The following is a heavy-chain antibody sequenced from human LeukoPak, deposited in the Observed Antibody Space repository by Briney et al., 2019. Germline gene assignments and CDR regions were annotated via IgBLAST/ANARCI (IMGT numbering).Heavy chain of an antibody. D-gene: IGHD2-2*01. CDR3: ARHQTRYCSSTSCLYGMDV. CDR2: IYPGGSDT. V-gene: IGHV5-51*01. CDR1: GYSFTSYW. Sequence: GESLKISCKGSGYSFTSYWIGWVRQMPGKGLEWMGIIYPGGSDTRYSPSFQGQVTISADKSISTAYLQWSSLKASDTAMYYCARHQTRYCSSTSCLYGMDVWGKGTTVTVSS. J-gene: IGHJ6*04.